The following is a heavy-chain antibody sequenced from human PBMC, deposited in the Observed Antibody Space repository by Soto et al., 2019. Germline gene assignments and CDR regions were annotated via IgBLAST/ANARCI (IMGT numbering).Heavy chain of an antibody. J-gene: IGHJ4*02. CDR3: AREGLRWYLFDY. V-gene: IGHV2-70*04. D-gene: IGHD2-15*01. CDR1: GFSLSTSGMR. Sequence: SGPTLVNPTQTLTLTCTFSGFSLSTSGMRVSWIRQPPGKALEWLARIDWDDDKFYSTSLKTRLTISKDTSKNQVVLTMTNMDHVDTATYYCAREGLRWYLFDYWGQGTLVTVSS. CDR2: IDWDDDK.